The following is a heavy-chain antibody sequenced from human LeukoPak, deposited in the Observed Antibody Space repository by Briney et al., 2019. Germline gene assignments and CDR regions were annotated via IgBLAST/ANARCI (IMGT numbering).Heavy chain of an antibody. CDR1: GGSISSHY. J-gene: IGHJ4*02. Sequence: SETLSLTCTVSGGSISSHYWSWIRQPPGKGLEWIGYIYYSGSTNYNPSLKSRVTISVDTSKNQFSLKLSSVTAADTAVYYCARRGYYYDSSGYTDYFDYWGQGTLVTVSS. D-gene: IGHD3-22*01. CDR2: IYYSGST. CDR3: ARRGYYYDSSGYTDYFDY. V-gene: IGHV4-59*11.